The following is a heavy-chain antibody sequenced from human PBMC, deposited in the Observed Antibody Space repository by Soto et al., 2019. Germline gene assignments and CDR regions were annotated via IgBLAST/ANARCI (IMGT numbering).Heavy chain of an antibody. V-gene: IGHV4-34*01. CDR2: INHSGST. CDR3: ARTPDQSGYSYGKVHDD. D-gene: IGHD5-18*01. J-gene: IGHJ4*02. CDR1: GGSFSGYY. Sequence: SETLSLTCAVYGGSFSGYYWSWIRQPPGKGLEWIGEINHSGSTNYNPSLKSRVTISVDTSKNQFSLKLSSVTAADTAVYYCARTPDQSGYSYGKVHDDRGQGTRVTVAS.